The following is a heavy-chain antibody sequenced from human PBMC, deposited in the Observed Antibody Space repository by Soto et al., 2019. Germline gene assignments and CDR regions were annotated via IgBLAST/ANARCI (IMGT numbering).Heavy chain of an antibody. Sequence: QVQLQESGPGLVKPSQTLSLTCTVSGGSLSSRYYYWSWIRQHPGKGLTWIGYIYYSGPTYYNPSLRSRVSISVDTSKNQFSLKVTSVTVADTAVYYCARVPIRDDYGDYVDYWGQGTLVTVSS. CDR1: GGSLSSRYYY. CDR3: ARVPIRDDYGDYVDY. CDR2: IYYSGPT. D-gene: IGHD4-17*01. V-gene: IGHV4-31*03. J-gene: IGHJ4*02.